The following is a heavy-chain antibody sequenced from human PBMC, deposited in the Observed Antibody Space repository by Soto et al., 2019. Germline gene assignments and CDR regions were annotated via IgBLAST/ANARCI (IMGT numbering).Heavy chain of an antibody. CDR1: GFIFSNYA. Sequence: QVHLVESGGGVVQPGRSLRVSCAASGFIFSNYAMHWVRQAPGKGLEWVAVVSYDGNNQFYAESVKGRFTISRDSSKTPLYLQMTNLREEDTAVYYCARDRVYYYDNSGYYNFDYWGQGTLVIVSS. V-gene: IGHV3-30-3*01. CDR2: VSYDGNNQ. J-gene: IGHJ4*02. D-gene: IGHD3-22*01. CDR3: ARDRVYYYDNSGYYNFDY.